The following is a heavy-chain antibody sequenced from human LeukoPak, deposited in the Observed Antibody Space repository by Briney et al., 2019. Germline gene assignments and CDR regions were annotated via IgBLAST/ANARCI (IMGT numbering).Heavy chain of an antibody. CDR3: TNSIAGDNAFDI. J-gene: IGHJ3*02. Sequence: SETLSLTCTVSGGSISSSSYHWGWIRQPPGKGLEWIGSIYYSGSTYYNPSLKSRVTISVDTSKNQFSLKLSSVTAADTAVYYCTNSIAGDNAFDIWGQGTMVTVSS. V-gene: IGHV4-39*01. CDR1: GGSISSSSYH. D-gene: IGHD3-16*01. CDR2: IYYSGST.